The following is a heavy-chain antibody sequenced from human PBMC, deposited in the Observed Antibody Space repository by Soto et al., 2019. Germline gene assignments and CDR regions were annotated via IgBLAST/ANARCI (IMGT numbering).Heavy chain of an antibody. D-gene: IGHD3-3*01. Sequence: PWGSLRISCVSSVFTFSSSGIHWVSQAPGNGLEWVAVISYDGSNKFYIDSVKGRFTVSRDNSKNTLYLQMRSLRAEDTAVYYCAKDRQADFWRLASPMDVWGQGTTVTVSS. CDR3: AKDRQADFWRLASPMDV. CDR1: VFTFSSSG. V-gene: IGHV3-30*18. CDR2: ISYDGSNK. J-gene: IGHJ6*01.